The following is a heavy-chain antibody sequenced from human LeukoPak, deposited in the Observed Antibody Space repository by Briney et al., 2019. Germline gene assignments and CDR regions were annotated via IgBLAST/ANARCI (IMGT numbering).Heavy chain of an antibody. Sequence: GGSLRLSCAASGFTFNSYAMYWVRQAPGRGLEWVSGIFGSGGSAHYADSVKGRFTISRDNSKNTVYLQMNSLRAEDTAVYYCAASSTSHPPDQYAFDIWGQGTMVTVSS. CDR3: AASSTSHPPDQYAFDI. CDR2: IFGSGGSA. J-gene: IGHJ3*02. D-gene: IGHD2-2*01. CDR1: GFTFNSYA. V-gene: IGHV3-23*01.